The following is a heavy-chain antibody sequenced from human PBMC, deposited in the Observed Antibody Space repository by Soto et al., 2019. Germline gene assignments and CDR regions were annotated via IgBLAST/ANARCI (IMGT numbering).Heavy chain of an antibody. CDR3: VRDRDLDRDMVHADL. J-gene: IGHJ4*01. D-gene: IGHD5-18*01. CDR1: GYTFTSYA. Sequence: ASVKVSCKASGYTFTSYAMHWVRQAPGQRLEWMGWINAGNGNTKYSQKFQGRVTITRDTSASTAYMELSSLRDEDTAVYFCVRDRDLDRDMVHADLWGQGTLVTVSS. V-gene: IGHV1-3*01. CDR2: INAGNGNT.